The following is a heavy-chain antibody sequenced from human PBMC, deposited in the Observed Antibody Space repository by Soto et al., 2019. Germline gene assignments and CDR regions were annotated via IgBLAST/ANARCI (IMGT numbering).Heavy chain of an antibody. CDR2: INPSGGST. J-gene: IGHJ3*02. CDR1: GYTFTSYD. CDR3: ARDEIVVVITTWHAFDI. Sequence: ASVKVSCTASGYTFTSYDINWVRQAPGQRLEWMGRINPSGGSTGYAQKFQGRVTMTRDTSTSTVYMELSSLRSEDTAVYYCARDEIVVVITTWHAFDIWGQGTMVTVSS. V-gene: IGHV1-46*01. D-gene: IGHD3-22*01.